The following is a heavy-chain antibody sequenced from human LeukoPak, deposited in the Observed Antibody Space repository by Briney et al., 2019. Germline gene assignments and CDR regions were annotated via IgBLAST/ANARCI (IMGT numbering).Heavy chain of an antibody. CDR1: GGPFRGFF. Sequence: SETPSLTCAVYGGPFRGFFWSWIRQPPGKGLEWIGEINHSGSTNYNPSLKSRVTILVDTSKNQVSLKVTSVTAADTAMYYCARISYYDSSGACFDYWGQGTLVTVSS. CDR3: ARISYYDSSGACFDY. D-gene: IGHD3-22*01. J-gene: IGHJ4*02. V-gene: IGHV4-34*01. CDR2: INHSGST.